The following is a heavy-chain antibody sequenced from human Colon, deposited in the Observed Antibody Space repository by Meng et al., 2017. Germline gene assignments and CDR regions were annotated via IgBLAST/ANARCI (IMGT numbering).Heavy chain of an antibody. J-gene: IGHJ4*02. Sequence: QVQLQESGPGLVKPSGTLSLTCAVSGGSISSSNWWSWIRQPPGKGLEWIGEIYHSGSTNYNPSLKSRVTISVDKSKNQFSLKLSSVTAADTAVYYCASFPPPGKQWLVTDYWGQGTLVTVSS. D-gene: IGHD6-19*01. CDR2: IYHSGST. CDR3: ASFPPPGKQWLVTDY. CDR1: GGSISSSNW. V-gene: IGHV4-4*02.